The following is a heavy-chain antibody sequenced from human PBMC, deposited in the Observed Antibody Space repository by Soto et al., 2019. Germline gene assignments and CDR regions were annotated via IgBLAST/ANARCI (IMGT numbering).Heavy chain of an antibody. CDR2: IMPVFRTP. V-gene: IGHV1-69*12. CDR1: GGTFRTAA. CDR3: ARENDRPQLGGNYYYILDV. J-gene: IGHJ6*02. D-gene: IGHD3-3*02. Sequence: QVQLEQSGAEVKKPGSSVKVSCKASGGTFRTAAVSWVRQAPGQGLEWMGGIMPVFRTPDYAQKFHGRVTITAEESTSTAYMELSGLRSDDTAVYYCARENDRPQLGGNYYYILDVWGQGTKITVSS.